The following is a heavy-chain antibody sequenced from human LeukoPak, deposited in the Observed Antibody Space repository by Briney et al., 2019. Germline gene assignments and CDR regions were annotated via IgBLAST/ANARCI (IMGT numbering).Heavy chain of an antibody. D-gene: IGHD6-19*01. J-gene: IGHJ4*02. CDR3: AKDSSGWFDFDY. CDR1: GFTFSSYA. Sequence: GGSLRLSCAASGFTFSSYAMSWVRQAPGKGLEWVSAISGSGGSTYYADSVKGRSTISRDNSKNTLYLQMNSLRAEDTAVYYCAKDSSGWFDFDYWGQGTPVTVSS. CDR2: ISGSGGST. V-gene: IGHV3-23*01.